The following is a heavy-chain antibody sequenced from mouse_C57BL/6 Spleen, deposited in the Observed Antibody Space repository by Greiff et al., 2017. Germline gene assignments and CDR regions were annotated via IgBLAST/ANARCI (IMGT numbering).Heavy chain of an antibody. CDR1: GFTFSSYA. CDR2: ISDGGSYT. V-gene: IGHV5-4*01. CDR3: AREGGYDWFAY. J-gene: IGHJ3*01. Sequence: EVQVVESGGGLVKPGGSLKLSCAASGFTFSSYAMSWVRQTPDKRLEWVATISDGGSYTYYPDNVKGRFTISRDNAKNNLYLQMSHLKSEDTAMYYCAREGGYDWFAYWGQGTLVTVSA. D-gene: IGHD2-2*01.